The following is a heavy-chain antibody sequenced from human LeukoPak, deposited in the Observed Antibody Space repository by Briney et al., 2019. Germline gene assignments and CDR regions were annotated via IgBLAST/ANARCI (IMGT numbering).Heavy chain of an antibody. V-gene: IGHV4-30-2*01. J-gene: IGHJ6*03. Sequence: KPSQTLSLTCAVSGGSISSGGYSWSWIRQPPGKGLEWIGYIYHSGSTYYNPSLKSRVTISVDRSKNQFSLKLSSVTAADTAVYYCAREAPHPPYYYYYMDVWGKGTTVTVSS. CDR1: GGSISSGGYS. CDR2: IYHSGST. CDR3: AREAPHPPYYYYYMDV.